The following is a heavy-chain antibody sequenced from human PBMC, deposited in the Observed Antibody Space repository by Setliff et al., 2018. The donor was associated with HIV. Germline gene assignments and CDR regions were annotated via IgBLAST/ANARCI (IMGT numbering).Heavy chain of an antibody. CDR1: GYSISSSSYY. CDR3: ARTLRAAAMGYFDY. J-gene: IGHJ4*02. D-gene: IGHD5-18*01. Sequence: KPSETLSLTCAVSGYSISSSSYYWGWIRQPPGKGLDWIGSMSYTGTTYDNPSLKSRVTISVDTSKNQFSLKLTSVTAADTAVYYCARTLRAAAMGYFDYWGQGTLVTVSS. V-gene: IGHV4-39*01. CDR2: MSYTGTT.